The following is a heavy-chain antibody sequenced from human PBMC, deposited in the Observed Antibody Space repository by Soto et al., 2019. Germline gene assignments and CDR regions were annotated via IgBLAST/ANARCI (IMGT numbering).Heavy chain of an antibody. CDR1: GFTFSSYW. V-gene: IGHV3-74*01. Sequence: EVQLVESGGDLVQPGGSLRLSCAASGFTFSSYWMHWVRQAPGKGLVWVSRINSDGSSTYYADSVKGRFTISRDNAKNTLYLQMNSLRAEDTAVYYCATILVTTSEDYWGQGTLVTVSS. D-gene: IGHD4-17*01. J-gene: IGHJ4*02. CDR3: ATILVTTSEDY. CDR2: INSDGSST.